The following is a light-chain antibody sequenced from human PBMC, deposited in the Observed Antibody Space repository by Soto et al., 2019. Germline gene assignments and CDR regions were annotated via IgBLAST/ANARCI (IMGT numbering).Light chain of an antibody. CDR2: DAS. V-gene: IGKV1-33*01. CDR1: QDISNR. CDR3: QQYDNLPT. Sequence: DIQMNQSPSSLSASVGDRVTVTCQASQDISNRLNWYQQKPGKAPKLLVYDASNLETGVPSRFSGSRSGTDFTFTISSLQPEDIATYYCQQYDNLPTFGGGTKVDIK. J-gene: IGKJ4*01.